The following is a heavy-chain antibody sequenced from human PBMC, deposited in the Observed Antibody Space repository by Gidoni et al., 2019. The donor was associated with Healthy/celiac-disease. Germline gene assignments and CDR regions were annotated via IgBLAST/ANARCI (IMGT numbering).Heavy chain of an antibody. CDR3: ARDRRGYYDSSGSDAFDI. CDR1: GYTFTSYY. D-gene: IGHD3-22*01. CDR2: INPSGGST. J-gene: IGHJ3*02. V-gene: IGHV1-46*03. Sequence: QAQLVQSGAEVKKPGASVKVSCKASGYTFTSYYMHWVRQAPGQGLEWMGIINPSGGSTSYAQKFQGRVTMTRDTSTSTVYMELSSLRSEDTAVYYCARDRRGYYDSSGSDAFDIWGQGTMVTVSS.